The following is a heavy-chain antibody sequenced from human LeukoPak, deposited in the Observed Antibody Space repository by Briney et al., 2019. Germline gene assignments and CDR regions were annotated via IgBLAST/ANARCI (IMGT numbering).Heavy chain of an antibody. CDR1: GYTFTSYG. CDR2: ISACNGNT. J-gene: IGHJ5*02. Sequence: ASVKVSCKASGYTFTSYGISWVRQAPGQGLEWMGWISACNGNTNYAQKLQGRVTMTTDTSTSTAYMELRSLRSDDTAVYYCARDRRGDIVVVPAAMGTWGQGTLVTVSS. D-gene: IGHD2-2*01. CDR3: ARDRRGDIVVVPAAMGT. V-gene: IGHV1-18*01.